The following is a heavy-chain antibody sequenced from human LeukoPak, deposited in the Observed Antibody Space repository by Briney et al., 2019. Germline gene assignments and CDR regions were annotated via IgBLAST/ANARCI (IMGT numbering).Heavy chain of an antibody. CDR2: INHSGST. Sequence: PSETLSLTCALSGGSFSGYYWSWIRQPPGKGLEWIGEINHSGSTNYNPSLKSRVTISVDTSKNQFSLKLSSVTAADAAVYYCARHVGPYCSGGSCYMSFDPWGQGTLVTVSS. CDR3: ARHVGPYCSGGSCYMSFDP. V-gene: IGHV4-34*01. D-gene: IGHD2-15*01. CDR1: GGSFSGYY. J-gene: IGHJ5*02.